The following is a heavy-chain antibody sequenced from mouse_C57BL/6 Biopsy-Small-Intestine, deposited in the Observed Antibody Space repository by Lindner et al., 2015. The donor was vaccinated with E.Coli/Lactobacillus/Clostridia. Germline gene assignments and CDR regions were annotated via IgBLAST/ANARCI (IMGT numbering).Heavy chain of an antibody. CDR2: IYPNNGAN. Sequence: VQLQESGPDLVKPGASVKMSCKASGYTFTDYYVRWVKQNHGKSLEWIGYIYPNNGANGYNQKFKGKATLTVDKSSSTAYMELRSLTSEDSAVYYCARGYGSSSCNDYWGQGTTLTVSS. CDR3: ARGYGSSSCNDY. J-gene: IGHJ2*01. D-gene: IGHD1-1*01. V-gene: IGHV1-34*01. CDR1: GYTFTDYY.